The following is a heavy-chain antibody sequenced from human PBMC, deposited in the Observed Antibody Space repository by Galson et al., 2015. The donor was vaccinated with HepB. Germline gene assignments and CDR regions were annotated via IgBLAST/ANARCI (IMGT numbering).Heavy chain of an antibody. CDR1: GFTFSSYG. Sequence: SLRLSCAASGFTFSSYGMHWVRQAPGKGLEWVAVISYDGSNKYYADPVKGRFTISRDNSKNTLYLQMNSLRAEDTAVYYCAKDEGYCTNGVCYIFDYWGQGTLVTVSS. D-gene: IGHD2-8*01. V-gene: IGHV3-30*18. CDR3: AKDEGYCTNGVCYIFDY. CDR2: ISYDGSNK. J-gene: IGHJ4*02.